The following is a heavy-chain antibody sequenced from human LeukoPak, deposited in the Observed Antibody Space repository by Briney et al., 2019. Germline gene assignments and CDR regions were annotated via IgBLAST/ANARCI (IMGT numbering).Heavy chain of an antibody. D-gene: IGHD5-18*01. V-gene: IGHV3-53*04. J-gene: IGHJ4*02. Sequence: HSGGSLRLSCAASGFTVSTNCMTWVRQAPGKGLEWVSTIYSGGTTYYADSVMGRFTTSRHNSRNTLYLQMNSLRAEDTAVYYCARVDTVMAYYFDLWGQGTLVTVSS. CDR2: IYSGGTT. CDR1: GFTVSTNC. CDR3: ARVDTVMAYYFDL.